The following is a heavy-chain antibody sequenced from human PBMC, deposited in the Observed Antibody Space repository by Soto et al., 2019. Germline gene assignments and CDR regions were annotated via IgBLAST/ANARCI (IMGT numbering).Heavy chain of an antibody. D-gene: IGHD3-3*01. J-gene: IGHJ5*02. CDR2: ISAYDGKT. Sequence: ASVTVSRTDSGCNFTIDGIKWVRQAPGQGLELMGWISAYDGKTTYAEKFQGRVTMTTDASTSTAYMELRSLRSDDTAVYYCARDPHEYWTSYWFDPWGQGTLVTVSS. CDR1: GCNFTIDG. CDR3: ARDPHEYWTSYWFDP. V-gene: IGHV1-18*01.